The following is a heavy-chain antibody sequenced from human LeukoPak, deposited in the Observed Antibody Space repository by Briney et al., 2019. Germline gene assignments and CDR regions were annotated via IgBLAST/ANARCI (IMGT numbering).Heavy chain of an antibody. V-gene: IGHV1-18*04. D-gene: IGHD6-19*01. Sequence: GASVKVSCKASGYTFTSYYMHWVRQAPGQGLEWMGWISTYNGNTNYAQKLQGRVTMTTDTSTSTAYMELRSLRSDDTAVYYCARALAVAGTGDYWGQGTLVTVSS. CDR3: ARALAVAGTGDY. J-gene: IGHJ4*02. CDR2: ISTYNGNT. CDR1: GYTFTSYY.